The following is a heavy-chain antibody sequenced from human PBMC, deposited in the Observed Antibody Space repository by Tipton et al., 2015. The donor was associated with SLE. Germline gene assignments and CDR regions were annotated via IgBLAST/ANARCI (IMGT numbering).Heavy chain of an antibody. D-gene: IGHD6-13*01. CDR3: AGGAGIAAAATRFDY. V-gene: IGHV4-59*02. CDR2: MYYTGSA. J-gene: IGHJ4*02. Sequence: TLSLTCTVSGASVRNHYWSWFRQSPGKGLEWIGYMYYTGSAPYNPSLRNRVTMSLDTSKNPFSLKLSSVTASDTAVYYCAGGAGIAAAATRFDYWGQGTLVTVSS. CDR1: GASVRNHY.